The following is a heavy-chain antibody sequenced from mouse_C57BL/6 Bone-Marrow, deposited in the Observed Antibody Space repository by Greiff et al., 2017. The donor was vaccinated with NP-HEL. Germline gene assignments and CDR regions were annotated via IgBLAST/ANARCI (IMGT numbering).Heavy chain of an antibody. CDR2: ILPGSGST. CDR1: GYTFTGYW. CDR3: ARSGVYSDYLY. D-gene: IGHD2-4*01. V-gene: IGHV1-9*01. Sequence: QVQLQQSGAELMKPGASVKLSCKATGYTFTGYWIEWVKQRPGHGLEWIGEILPGSGSTNYHEKFKGKATFTADTSSNTAYMQLSSLTTEDSAISYCARSGVYSDYLYWGQGTTLTVSS. J-gene: IGHJ2*01.